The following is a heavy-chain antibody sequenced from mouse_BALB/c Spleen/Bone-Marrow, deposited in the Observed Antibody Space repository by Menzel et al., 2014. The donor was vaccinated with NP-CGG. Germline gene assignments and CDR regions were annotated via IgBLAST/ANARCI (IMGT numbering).Heavy chain of an antibody. J-gene: IGHJ4*01. Sequence: VQLQQSGPELVKPGASVMMSCKASGYTFTTYVMQWVKQKPGQGLEWIGYINPYNDGTKYNEKFKGKATLTSHKSSSTAYMELSSLTTEDSAVYYCARSDGYYYAVDYWGQGTSVTVSS. D-gene: IGHD2-3*01. V-gene: IGHV1-14*01. CDR3: ARSDGYYYAVDY. CDR2: INPYNDGT. CDR1: GYTFTTYV.